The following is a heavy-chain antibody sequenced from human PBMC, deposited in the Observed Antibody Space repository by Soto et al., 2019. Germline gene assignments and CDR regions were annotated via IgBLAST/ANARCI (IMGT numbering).Heavy chain of an antibody. J-gene: IGHJ6*02. D-gene: IGHD2-21*02. CDR3: ARPNCAGDCNSGYGYLDV. Sequence: SETLSLTCTVSGDSISNYYWSWIRQPPGRGLEWIGYIHDSGNINYNPSLKSRVTISVHTSTNQFSLKLSSVTAADPAVYYCARPNCAGDCNSGYGYLDVWGQGTTVTVSS. CDR1: GDSISNYY. CDR2: IHDSGNI. V-gene: IGHV4-59*08.